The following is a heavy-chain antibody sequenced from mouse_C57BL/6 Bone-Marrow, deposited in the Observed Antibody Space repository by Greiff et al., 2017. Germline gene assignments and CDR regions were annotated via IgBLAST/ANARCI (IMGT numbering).Heavy chain of an antibody. J-gene: IGHJ2*01. CDR2: IHPNSGST. Sequence: QVQLQQPGAELVKPGASVKLSCKASGYTFTSYWMHWVKQRPGQGLEWIGMIHPNSGSTNYNEKFKSKATLTVDKSSSTAYMQLSRLTSEDSAVYYCARRLRLREYWGQGTTLTVSS. CDR1: GYTFTSYW. D-gene: IGHD3-2*02. V-gene: IGHV1-64*01. CDR3: ARRLRLREY.